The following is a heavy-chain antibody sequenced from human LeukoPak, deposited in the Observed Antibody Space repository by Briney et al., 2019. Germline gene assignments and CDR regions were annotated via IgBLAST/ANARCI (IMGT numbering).Heavy chain of an antibody. CDR3: AKGRLVVTATDY. CDR2: ISTNGGST. CDR1: GFSFSSYW. J-gene: IGHJ4*02. Sequence: GGSLRLSCAASGFSFSSYWMSWVRQAPGEGLEWVSTISTNGGSTYYADSVKGRFTITRDNSKNMLHLQMNSLRAEDTAVYYCAKGRLVVTATDYWGQGTLVTVSS. V-gene: IGHV3-23*01. D-gene: IGHD2-15*01.